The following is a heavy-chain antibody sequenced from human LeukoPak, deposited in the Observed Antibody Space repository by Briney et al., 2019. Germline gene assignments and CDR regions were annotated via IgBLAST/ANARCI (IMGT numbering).Heavy chain of an antibody. J-gene: IGHJ6*03. CDR2: FDPEDGET. V-gene: IGHV1-24*01. CDR1: GYTLTELS. Sequence: ASVKVSCKVSGYTLTELSMHWVRQAPGKGLEWMGGFDPEDGETIYAQKFKGRVTMTEDTSTDTAYMELSSLRSEDTAVYYCATPVGSSSLAGGYYYYMDVWGKGTTVTVSS. CDR3: ATPVGSSSLAGGYYYYMDV. D-gene: IGHD6-13*01.